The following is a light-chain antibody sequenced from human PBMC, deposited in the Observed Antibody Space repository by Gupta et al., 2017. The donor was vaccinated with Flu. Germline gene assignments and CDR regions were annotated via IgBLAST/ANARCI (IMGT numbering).Light chain of an antibody. CDR1: QIISNY. V-gene: IGKV1-39*01. CDR2: AAS. CDR3: QQSYSIPRT. J-gene: IGKJ4*01. Sequence: DIQMTQSPSSLSASVGDRVTITCRASQIISNYLNWFRQRPGKAPKLLIYAASSLQSGVPSRFSGSGSGTDFTLTISSLQTEDFATYYCQQSYSIPRTFGGGTKVEIK.